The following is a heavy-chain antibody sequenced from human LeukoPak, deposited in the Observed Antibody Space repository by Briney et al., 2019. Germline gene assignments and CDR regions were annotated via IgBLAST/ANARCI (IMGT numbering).Heavy chain of an antibody. CDR1: GFTFSSYW. CDR2: IDIDGSST. CDR3: ARLGYCSSGSCFYGMDV. V-gene: IGHV3-74*01. D-gene: IGHD2-15*01. J-gene: IGHJ6*02. Sequence: TGGSLRLSCAASGFTFSSYWMHWVRQAPGKGLVWVSRIDIDGSSTRYADSVKGRFTISRDNAKNSLYLQMNSLRAEDTAVYYCARLGYCSSGSCFYGMDVWGRGTTVTVSS.